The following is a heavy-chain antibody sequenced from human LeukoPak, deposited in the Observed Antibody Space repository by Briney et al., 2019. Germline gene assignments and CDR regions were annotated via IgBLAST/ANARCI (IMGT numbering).Heavy chain of an antibody. V-gene: IGHV3-23*01. Sequence: PGGSLRLSCAASGFTFTNYGMSWVRQAPGKGLEWVSSIGGSGVTTYYADSVKGWFTISRDNSKNTLSLQMNSLRVEDTALYYCAKLSSSGSDYWGQGTLVTVSS. J-gene: IGHJ4*02. D-gene: IGHD3-22*01. CDR3: AKLSSSGSDY. CDR2: IGGSGVTT. CDR1: GFTFTNYG.